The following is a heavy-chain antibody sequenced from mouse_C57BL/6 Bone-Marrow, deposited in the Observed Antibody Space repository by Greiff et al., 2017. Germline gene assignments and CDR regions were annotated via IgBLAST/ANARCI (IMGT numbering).Heavy chain of an antibody. CDR3: ARSNCYVYYAMYY. V-gene: IGHV5-17*01. CDR2: ISSGSSTI. J-gene: IGHJ4*01. Sequence: EVMLQESGGGLVKPGGSLKLSCAASGFPFSDSGMHWVRQAPEKGLEWVAYISSGSSTIYYADTVKGLFTISRDNANNTLFLQMTSLRSENTAMYYCARSNCYVYYAMYYWGQGTTVTVSS. D-gene: IGHD1-1*01. CDR1: GFPFSDSG.